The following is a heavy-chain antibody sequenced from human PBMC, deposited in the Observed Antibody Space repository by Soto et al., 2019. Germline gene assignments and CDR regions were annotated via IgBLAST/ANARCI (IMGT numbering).Heavy chain of an antibody. CDR2: ISSSSSYI. V-gene: IGHV3-21*01. D-gene: IGHD7-27*01. CDR3: ARNWGSGAFDI. CDR1: GFTFSSYS. Sequence: GGSLRLSCAASGFTFSSYSMNWVRQAPGKGLEWVSSISSSSSYIYYADSVKGRFTISRDNAKNSLYLQMNSLRAEDMAVYYCARNWGSGAFDIWGQGTKVTVSS. J-gene: IGHJ3*02.